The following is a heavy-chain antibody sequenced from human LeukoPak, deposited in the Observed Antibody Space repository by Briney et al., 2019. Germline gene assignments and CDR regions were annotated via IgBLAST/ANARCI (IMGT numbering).Heavy chain of an antibody. V-gene: IGHV4-39*01. CDR3: XGHANGNRYYFDY. D-gene: IGHD1-14*01. Sequence: ETLXLTCTVSGGSISSSSYYWGWIRQPPGKGLEWIGSIYYSGITYYNPSLKSRVTIAVDTSKKQLCLKLSSVTAADTAVYYCXGHANGNRYYFDYWGQGTLVTVSS. CDR1: GGSISSSSYY. CDR2: IYYSGIT. J-gene: IGHJ4*02.